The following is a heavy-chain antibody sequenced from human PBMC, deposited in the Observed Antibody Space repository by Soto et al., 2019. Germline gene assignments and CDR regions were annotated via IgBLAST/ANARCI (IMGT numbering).Heavy chain of an antibody. V-gene: IGHV1-18*01. CDR2: ISAHNGNS. Sequence: QVQLVQSGDEMRKPGVSVKVSCQASGYTFSNYGITWVRQAPGQGLEWMGWISAHNGNSKYAQSLQGRLTLTTDTSTSTAYMELRSLRSDDTAVYYCARDWYFYGSGSPNHMDVWGKGTTVSVSS. CDR3: ARDWYFYGSGSPNHMDV. CDR1: GYTFSNYG. J-gene: IGHJ6*03. D-gene: IGHD3-10*01.